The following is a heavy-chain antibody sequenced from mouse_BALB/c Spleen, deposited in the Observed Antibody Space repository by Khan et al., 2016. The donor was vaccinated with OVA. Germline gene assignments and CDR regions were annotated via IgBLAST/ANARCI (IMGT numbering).Heavy chain of an antibody. V-gene: IGHV3-2*02. D-gene: IGHD1-2*01. CDR3: ARTARIKY. CDR1: GYSITSGYG. Sequence: EVQLQESGPGLVKPSQSLSLTCTVTGYSITSGYGWNWIRQFPGNKLEWMGYISYSGNTNYNQSLKSRISITRDKSKNQFFLQLNSVTTDDTATYYCARTARIKYWGQGTTLTVSS. J-gene: IGHJ2*01. CDR2: ISYSGNT.